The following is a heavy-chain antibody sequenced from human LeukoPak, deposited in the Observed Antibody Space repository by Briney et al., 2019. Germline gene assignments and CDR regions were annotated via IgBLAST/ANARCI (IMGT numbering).Heavy chain of an antibody. Sequence: SETLYLTCTVSGGSISSSNYYWGWIRQPPGNGLEWIGTIYYIGHTYYNPSLKSRVTIFVDTSQNQFSLKLSSVTAADAAVYYCARHRRDHDFWSGSNPTDYYYYMDVWGKGTSVTVSS. V-gene: IGHV4-39*01. CDR2: IYYIGHT. D-gene: IGHD3-3*01. CDR3: ARHRRDHDFWSGSNPTDYYYYMDV. CDR1: GGSISSSNYY. J-gene: IGHJ6*03.